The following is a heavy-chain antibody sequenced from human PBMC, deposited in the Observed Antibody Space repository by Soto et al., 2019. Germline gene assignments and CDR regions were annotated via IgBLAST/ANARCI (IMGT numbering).Heavy chain of an antibody. CDR3: ARDGAFGGVIVQYYFDY. V-gene: IGHV3-33*01. Sequence: QVQLVESGGGVVQPGRSLRLSCAASGFTFSSYGMHWVRQAPGKGLEWVAVIWYDGSNKYYADSVKGRFTISRDNSKDTLLLQMNSLRAEDTALYYCARDGAFGGVIVQYYFDYWGQGTLVTVSS. CDR2: IWYDGSNK. J-gene: IGHJ4*02. D-gene: IGHD3-16*02. CDR1: GFTFSSYG.